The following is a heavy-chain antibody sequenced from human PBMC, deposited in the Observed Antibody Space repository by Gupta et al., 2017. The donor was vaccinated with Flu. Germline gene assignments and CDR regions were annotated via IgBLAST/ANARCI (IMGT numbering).Heavy chain of an antibody. Sequence: TPGKGLEWVADIANDGGDKKCADSVKGRFTISRDNSKNELYLQMSSLRAEDTAVYYCAKDSISGPAAYYMDVWGKGTTVTVSS. D-gene: IGHD3-3*01. J-gene: IGHJ6*03. V-gene: IGHV3-30*18. CDR3: AKDSISGPAAYYMDV. CDR2: IANDGGDK.